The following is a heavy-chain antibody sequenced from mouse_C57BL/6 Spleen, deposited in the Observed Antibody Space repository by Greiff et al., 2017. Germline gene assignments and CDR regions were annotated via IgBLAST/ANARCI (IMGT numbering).Heavy chain of an antibody. CDR2: ISSGSSTI. D-gene: IGHD2-3*01. CDR1: GFTFSDYG. J-gene: IGHJ4*01. V-gene: IGHV5-17*01. Sequence: EVMLVESGGGLVKPGGSLKLSCAASGFTFSDYGMPWVRQAPEKGLEWVAYISSGSSTIYYADTVKGRFTISRDNAKNTLFLQMTSLRSEDTAMYYCARGDGYYVYYAMDYWGQGTSVTVSS. CDR3: ARGDGYYVYYAMDY.